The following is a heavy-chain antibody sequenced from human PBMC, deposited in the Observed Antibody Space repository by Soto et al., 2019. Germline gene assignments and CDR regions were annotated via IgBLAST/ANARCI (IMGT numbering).Heavy chain of an antibody. V-gene: IGHV1-8*01. J-gene: IGHJ5*02. D-gene: IGHD4-17*01. CDR1: GYTFTSYD. CDR3: ARSPWFDYGVYVFNWFDP. CDR2: MNPNTGKT. Sequence: RASVKVSCKASGYTFTSYDINWVRQASGQGLEWMGWMNPNTGKTGYAQKFQGRVTMTRDISISTAYMELTSLTSEDTAVYYCARSPWFDYGVYVFNWFDPWGQGTLVTVPQ.